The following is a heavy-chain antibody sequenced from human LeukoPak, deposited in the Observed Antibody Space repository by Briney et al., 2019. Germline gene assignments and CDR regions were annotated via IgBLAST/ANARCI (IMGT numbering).Heavy chain of an antibody. Sequence: GGSLRLSCAASGSTFSSYAMSWVRQAPGKGLEWVSAISGSGGSTYYADSVKGRFTISRDNSKNTLYLQMNSLRAEDTAVYYCAKEPGDFWSGYSYYWGQGTLVTVSS. D-gene: IGHD3-3*01. CDR3: AKEPGDFWSGYSYY. J-gene: IGHJ4*02. CDR1: GSTFSSYA. CDR2: ISGSGGST. V-gene: IGHV3-23*01.